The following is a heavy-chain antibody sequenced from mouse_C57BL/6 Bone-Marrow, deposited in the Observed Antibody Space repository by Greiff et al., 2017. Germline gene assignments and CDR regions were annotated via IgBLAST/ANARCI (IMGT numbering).Heavy chain of an antibody. J-gene: IGHJ3*01. V-gene: IGHV5-6*01. D-gene: IGHD1-1*01. Sequence: EVKLMESGGDLVKPGGSLKLSCAASGFPFSSYGMSWVRQTPDKRLEWVANISSGGSSTYYPDSVKGRFTISRDNAKNTLYLQMSSLQSEDTAMYYCSRAYSYCSWFAYWGQGTLVTVSA. CDR1: GFPFSSYG. CDR2: ISSGGSST. CDR3: SRAYSYCSWFAY.